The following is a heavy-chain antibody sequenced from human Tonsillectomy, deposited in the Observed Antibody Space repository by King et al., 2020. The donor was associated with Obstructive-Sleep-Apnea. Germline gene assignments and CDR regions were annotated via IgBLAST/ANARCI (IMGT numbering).Heavy chain of an antibody. J-gene: IGHJ6*02. CDR2: INSDGSST. CDR1: GFTFSSYW. D-gene: IGHD4-17*01. V-gene: IGHV3-74*01. Sequence: EQLVQSGGGLVQPGGSLRLSCAASGFTFSSYWMHWVRQAPGKGLVWVSRINSDGSSTSYADSVKGRFTISRDNAKNTLYLQMNSLRAEDTAVYYCAREDPQTGTTSVVDRAAEDYGDYLSFGVYYYYGMDVWGQGTTVTVSS. CDR3: AREDPQTGTTSVVDRAAEDYGDYLSFGVYYYYGMDV.